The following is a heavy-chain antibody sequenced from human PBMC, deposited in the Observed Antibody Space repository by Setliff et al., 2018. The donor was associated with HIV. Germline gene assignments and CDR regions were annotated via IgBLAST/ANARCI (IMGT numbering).Heavy chain of an antibody. V-gene: IGHV4-34*01. D-gene: IGHD4-17*01. J-gene: IGHJ4*02. CDR2: IHHTGHI. CDR3: ARFDVTPMTTRDY. Sequence: SETLSLTCAFYGASFTDYYWNWIRQPPGKGLEWIGEIHHTGHINYDPSFKSRVTMSLDMSTNQFSLKMASMTAADSAVYYCARFDVTPMTTRDYWGQGTQVTVSS. CDR1: GASFTDYY.